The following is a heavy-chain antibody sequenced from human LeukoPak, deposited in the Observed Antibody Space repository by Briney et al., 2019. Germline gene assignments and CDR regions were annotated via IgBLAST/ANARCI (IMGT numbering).Heavy chain of an antibody. CDR1: GFTFSSYS. CDR2: ISSSSYI. J-gene: IGHJ4*02. D-gene: IGHD6-13*01. CDR3: ASDSSIWNY. Sequence: PGGSLRLSCAASGFTFSSYSMNWVRQAPGKGLEWGSYISSSSYIYYADSVKGRFTISRDNAKNSLYLQMNSLRAEDTAVYYCASDSSIWNYWGQGTLVTVSS. V-gene: IGHV3-21*05.